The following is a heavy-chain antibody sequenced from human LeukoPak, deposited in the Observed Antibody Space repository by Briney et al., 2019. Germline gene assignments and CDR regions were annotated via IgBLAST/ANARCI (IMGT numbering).Heavy chain of an antibody. J-gene: IGHJ4*02. D-gene: IGHD1-26*01. CDR1: GFTFSSYW. Sequence: GGSLRLSCAASGFTFSSYWMSWVRQAPGKGLEWMANIKQDGSEKYYVDSVKGRFTISRDNAKNSLYLQMNSLRAEDTAVYYCARDLIHSGSSALDYWGQGTLVTVSS. CDR3: ARDLIHSGSSALDY. CDR2: IKQDGSEK. V-gene: IGHV3-7*01.